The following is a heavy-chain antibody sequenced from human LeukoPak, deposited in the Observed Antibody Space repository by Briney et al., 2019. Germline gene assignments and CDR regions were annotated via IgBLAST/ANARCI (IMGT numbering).Heavy chain of an antibody. CDR2: ISGSGATT. V-gene: IGHV3-23*01. CDR1: GFTFRDYA. Sequence: QPGGSLRLSCVASGFTFRDYASSWVRQAPGKGLEWVSVISGSGATTHYADSVKGRFTISRDNSKNTVYLQMDSLRAEDTAVYYCATDYYDRSGAYTVDYWGQGTLVTVSS. CDR3: ATDYYDRSGAYTVDY. J-gene: IGHJ4*02. D-gene: IGHD3-22*01.